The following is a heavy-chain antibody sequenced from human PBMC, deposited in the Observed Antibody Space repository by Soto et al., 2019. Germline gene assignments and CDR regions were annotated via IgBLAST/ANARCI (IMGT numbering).Heavy chain of an antibody. CDR2: INAGNGNT. V-gene: IGHV1-3*05. D-gene: IGHD6-19*01. Sequence: QVQLVQSGAEEKKPGASVKVSCKASGYTFTGYAMHWVRQAPGQRLEWMGWINAGNGNTKYSQKFQGRVTITRDTSASAAYMELSSLSSEDTAVYYCARAVAVAADFDYWGQGTLATVSS. CDR1: GYTFTGYA. CDR3: ARAVAVAADFDY. J-gene: IGHJ4*02.